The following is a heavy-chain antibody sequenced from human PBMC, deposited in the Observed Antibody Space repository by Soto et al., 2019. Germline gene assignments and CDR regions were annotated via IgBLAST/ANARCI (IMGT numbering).Heavy chain of an antibody. CDR2: INPSGGST. Sequence: ASVKVSCKASGYTFTSYYMHWVRQAPGQGLEWMGIINPSGGSTSYAQKFQGRVTMTRDTPTSTVYMELSSLRSEDTAVYYCARAQADYDILTGPPSYAFDIWGQGTMVTVSS. CDR1: GYTFTSYY. D-gene: IGHD3-9*01. CDR3: ARAQADYDILTGPPSYAFDI. J-gene: IGHJ3*02. V-gene: IGHV1-46*03.